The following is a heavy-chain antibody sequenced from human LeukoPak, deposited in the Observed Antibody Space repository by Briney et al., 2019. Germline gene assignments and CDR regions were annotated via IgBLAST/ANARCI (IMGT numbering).Heavy chain of an antibody. D-gene: IGHD4-17*01. J-gene: IGHJ4*02. CDR3: ATTYGDYRYYFDY. Sequence: GGSLRLSCAASGFTFSSYEMNWVRQAPGKGLEWVSYISSSGSTIYYADSVKGRFTISRDNAKNSLYLQMNSLRAEDTAVYYCATTYGDYRYYFDYWGQGTLVTVSS. CDR1: GFTFSSYE. V-gene: IGHV3-48*03. CDR2: ISSSGSTI.